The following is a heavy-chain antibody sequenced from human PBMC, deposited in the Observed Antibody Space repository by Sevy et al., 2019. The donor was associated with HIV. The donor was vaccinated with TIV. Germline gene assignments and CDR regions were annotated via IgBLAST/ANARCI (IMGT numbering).Heavy chain of an antibody. Sequence: GGSLRLSCAASGFTFSSYAMSWVRQAPGKGLEWVSAISGSGGSTYYADSVKGRFTISRDNSKNTLYLQMNSLRAEDTAVYYCENPRFLEWLWNMWNYYGMDVWGQGTTVTVSS. CDR2: ISGSGGST. V-gene: IGHV3-23*01. CDR3: ENPRFLEWLWNMWNYYGMDV. CDR1: GFTFSSYA. J-gene: IGHJ6*02. D-gene: IGHD3-3*01.